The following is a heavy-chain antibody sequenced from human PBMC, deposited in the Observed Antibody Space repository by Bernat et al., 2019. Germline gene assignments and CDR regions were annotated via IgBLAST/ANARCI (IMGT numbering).Heavy chain of an antibody. CDR1: GFTFSDYG. Sequence: QVQMVESGGGVVQPGRSLRLSCGASGFTFSDYGMHWVRQAPGKGLEWVAMISYEGSNKYYADSVEGRFSISRDNSKNTLYLQMDSLRAEDTAVYFCAKAGAYRDFLDVWGQGTTVTVSS. J-gene: IGHJ6*02. CDR2: ISYEGSNK. V-gene: IGHV3-30*18. CDR3: AKAGAYRDFLDV. D-gene: IGHD3/OR15-3a*01.